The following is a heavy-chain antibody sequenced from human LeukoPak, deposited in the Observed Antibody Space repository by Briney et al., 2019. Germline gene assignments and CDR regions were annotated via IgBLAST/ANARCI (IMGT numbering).Heavy chain of an antibody. J-gene: IGHJ3*02. D-gene: IGHD3-22*01. CDR3: AREDSSGYYPSGAFDI. Sequence: SETLSLTCTVSGGSLSSYYWSWIRQPPGKVREWDGYIYYSVSTNYNPSLKSRVTISVDTSKNQVSLKLSSVTAADTAVYYCAREDSSGYYPSGAFDIRGQGTMVTVSS. CDR1: GGSLSSYY. V-gene: IGHV4-59*01. CDR2: IYYSVST.